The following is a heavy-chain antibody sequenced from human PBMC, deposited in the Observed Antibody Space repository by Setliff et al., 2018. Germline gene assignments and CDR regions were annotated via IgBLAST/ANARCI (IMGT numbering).Heavy chain of an antibody. Sequence: PGGSLRLSCAASGFTFSNAWMTWVRQAPGKGLEWVANIDQDAIDKYYVGSVKGRFTISRDNSKNTLYLQMNSLRPEDTAVYYCTKRALYDGSAVWAFDIWGQGTMVTVSS. CDR3: TKRALYDGSAVWAFDI. CDR2: IDQDAIDK. CDR1: GFTFSNAW. J-gene: IGHJ3*02. V-gene: IGHV3-7*01. D-gene: IGHD3-22*01.